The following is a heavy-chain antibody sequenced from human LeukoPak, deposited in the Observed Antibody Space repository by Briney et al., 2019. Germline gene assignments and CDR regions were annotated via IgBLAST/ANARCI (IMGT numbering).Heavy chain of an antibody. CDR2: ISGSGGST. CDR1: GFTVSSNE. Sequence: GGSLRLSCAASGFTVSSNEMNWVRQAPGKGLEWVSAISGSGGSTYYADSVKGRFTISRDNSKNTLYLQMNSLRAEDTAVYYCAISGYSSGWYLGGVFDYWGQGTLVTVSS. J-gene: IGHJ4*02. D-gene: IGHD6-19*01. V-gene: IGHV3-23*01. CDR3: AISGYSSGWYLGGVFDY.